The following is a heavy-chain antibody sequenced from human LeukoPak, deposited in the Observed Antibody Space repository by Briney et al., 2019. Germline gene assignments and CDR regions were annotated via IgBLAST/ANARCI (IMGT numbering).Heavy chain of an antibody. CDR2: ISGSGGST. V-gene: IGHV3-23*01. D-gene: IGHD4-11*01. CDR3: ARGLHDYYYYYYMDV. J-gene: IGHJ6*03. CDR1: GFTFSSYA. Sequence: GGSLRLSCAASGFTFSSYAMSWVRQAPGKGLEWVSAISGSGGSTYYADSVKGRFTIFRDNSKNTLYLQVNSLRAEDTAVYYCARGLHDYYYYYYMDVWGKGTTVTVSS.